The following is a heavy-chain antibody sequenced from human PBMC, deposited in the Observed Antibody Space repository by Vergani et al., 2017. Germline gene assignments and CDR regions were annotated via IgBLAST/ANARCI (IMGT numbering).Heavy chain of an antibody. J-gene: IGHJ6*02. CDR3: ARDRQDIVXVVAASSNYYGMDV. D-gene: IGHD2-15*01. CDR2: IKQDGSEK. CDR1: GFTFSSYW. Sequence: EVQLVESGGGLVQPGGSLRLSCAASGFTFSSYWMTWVRQAPGKGLEWVANIKQDGSEKYYVDPVKGRFTISRDNAKNSLYLQMNSLRGEDTAVYYCARDRQDIVXVVAASSNYYGMDVWGQGTTVTVSS. V-gene: IGHV3-7*01.